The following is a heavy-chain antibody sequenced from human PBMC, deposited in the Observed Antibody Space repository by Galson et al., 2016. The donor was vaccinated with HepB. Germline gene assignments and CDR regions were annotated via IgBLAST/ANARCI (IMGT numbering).Heavy chain of an antibody. CDR1: GYTFTTSW. CDR2: IDPSDSYS. Sequence: QSGAEVKKPGEALRISCKGSGYTFTTSWISWVRQVAGKGLEWMGRIDPSDSYSDYGPPFQGHVSISVDRSNTTVYLQWSSLKASDTAMYYCARHKYFIRAPWRAFDVWGQGTMVVVSS. J-gene: IGHJ3*01. V-gene: IGHV5-10-1*01. CDR3: ARHKYFIRAPWRAFDV. D-gene: IGHD3-10*01.